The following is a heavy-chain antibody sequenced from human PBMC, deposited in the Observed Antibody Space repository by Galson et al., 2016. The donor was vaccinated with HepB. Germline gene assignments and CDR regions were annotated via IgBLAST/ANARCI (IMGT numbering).Heavy chain of an antibody. CDR2: ISSSSTYI. V-gene: IGHV3-21*01. Sequence: SLRLSCAASGFTFSGYSTNWVRQAPGKGLEWVSSISSSSTYIYYADSVKGRFTISRDNAKNSLSLQMNSLRADDTAVYYCVFGATGAFDFWGQGTMVTVSS. CDR3: VFGATGAFDF. CDR1: GFTFSGYS. J-gene: IGHJ3*01. D-gene: IGHD1-26*01.